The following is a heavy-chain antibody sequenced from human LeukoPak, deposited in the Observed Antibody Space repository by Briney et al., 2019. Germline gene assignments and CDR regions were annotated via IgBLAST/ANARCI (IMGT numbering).Heavy chain of an antibody. Sequence: PSETLSLTCAVYGGSFSGYYWSWIRQPPGKGLEWIGEINHSGSTNYTPSLKSRVTISVDTSKNQFSLKLSSVTAADTAVYYCARGQNDYSNYYYYGMDVWGQGNTVTVSS. CDR3: ARGQNDYSNYYYYGMDV. D-gene: IGHD4-11*01. CDR2: INHSGST. V-gene: IGHV4-34*01. J-gene: IGHJ6*02. CDR1: GGSFSGYY.